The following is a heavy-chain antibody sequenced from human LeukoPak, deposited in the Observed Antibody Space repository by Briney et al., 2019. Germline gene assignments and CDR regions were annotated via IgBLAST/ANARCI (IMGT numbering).Heavy chain of an antibody. V-gene: IGHV6-1*01. D-gene: IGHD4-23*01. CDR2: THYRSKWYN. CDR3: ARVSTVVTPGGFDY. CDR1: GDSVSSNSAA. Sequence: SQTLSLTCAISGDSVSSNSAAWNWIRQSPSRGLEWLGRTHYRSKWYNDYAVSVKSRITINPDTSKNQFSLQLNSVTPEDTAVYYCARVSTVVTPGGFDYWGQGTLVTVSS. J-gene: IGHJ4*02.